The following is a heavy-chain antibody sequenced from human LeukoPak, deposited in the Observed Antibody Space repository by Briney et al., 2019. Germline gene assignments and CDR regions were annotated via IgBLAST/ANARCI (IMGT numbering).Heavy chain of an antibody. J-gene: IGHJ5*02. CDR1: GGSYSDYY. V-gene: IGHV4-34*01. D-gene: IGHD3-10*01. CDR3: ARLIGGP. CDR2: INHSGLT. Sequence: PSETLSLTCGVYGGSYSDYYWSWIRQPPGKGLEWIGEINHSGLTNYNPSLKSRVTISLDTSKNQFSLKLSSVTAADTAVYYCARLIGGPWGQGTLVTVSS.